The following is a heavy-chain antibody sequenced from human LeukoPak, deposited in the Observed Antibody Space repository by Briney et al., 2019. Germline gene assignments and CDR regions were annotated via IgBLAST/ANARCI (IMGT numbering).Heavy chain of an antibody. CDR1: GFTFSSYE. V-gene: IGHV3-23*01. Sequence: GGSLRLSCAASGFTFSSYEMNWVRQAPGKGLEWVSVIGGSGSSTYYADSVKGRFTISRDNAKNTLFLQMNSLRAEDTAVYYCASHSSSWYGFDYWGQGTLVTVSS. D-gene: IGHD6-13*01. J-gene: IGHJ4*02. CDR2: IGGSGSST. CDR3: ASHSSSWYGFDY.